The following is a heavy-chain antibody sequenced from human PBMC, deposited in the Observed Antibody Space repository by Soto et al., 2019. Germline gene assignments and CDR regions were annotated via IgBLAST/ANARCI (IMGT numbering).Heavy chain of an antibody. CDR1: GFTFSSYA. Sequence: PGGSLRLSCAASGFTFSSYAMHWVRQAPGKGLEWVAVISYDGSNKYYADSLKGRFTISRDNSKNTLYLQMNSLRAEDTAVYYCARSIRTITMIRYGMDVWGQGTTVTVSS. CDR2: ISYDGSNK. J-gene: IGHJ6*02. CDR3: ARSIRTITMIRYGMDV. D-gene: IGHD3-22*01. V-gene: IGHV3-30-3*01.